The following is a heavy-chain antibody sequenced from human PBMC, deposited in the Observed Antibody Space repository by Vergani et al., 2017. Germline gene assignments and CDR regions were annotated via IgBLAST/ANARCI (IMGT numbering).Heavy chain of an antibody. J-gene: IGHJ6*03. CDR3: ARAWGLPSAYYYYMDV. CDR2: MNPNSGNT. CDR1: GYTFTSYD. D-gene: IGHD3-16*01. V-gene: IGHV1-8*01. Sequence: QVQLVQSGAEVKKPGASVKVSCKASGYTFTSYDINWVRQATGQGREWMGRMNPNSGNTGSAQKFQGRVTMTRNTSISTAYMELSSLRSEDTAVYYCARAWGLPSAYYYYMDVWGKGTTVTVSS.